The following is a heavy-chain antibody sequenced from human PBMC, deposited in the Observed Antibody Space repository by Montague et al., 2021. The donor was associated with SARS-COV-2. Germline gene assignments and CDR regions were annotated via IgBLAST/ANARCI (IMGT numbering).Heavy chain of an antibody. CDR3: ARARGGEGIAVRTFDS. V-gene: IGHV4-61*09. J-gene: IGHJ4*02. Sequence: TLSLTCTVSGGSISKGSYYWTWIRQPAGAGLEWIGHIYTSGSTKYNPSLKSRVTVSVDTSHNQFSLKLSSVSAADTAVYYCARARGGEGIAVRTFDSWGQGTLVSVPS. D-gene: IGHD6-19*01. CDR2: IYTSGST. CDR1: GGSISKGSYY.